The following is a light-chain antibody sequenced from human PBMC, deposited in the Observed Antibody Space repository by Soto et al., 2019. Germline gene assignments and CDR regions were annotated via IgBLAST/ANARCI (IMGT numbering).Light chain of an antibody. CDR1: QSVSSNY. Sequence: VVTQSPVTLSLSPGKRSTLSCRASQSVSSNYLAWYQQKPGQAPRLLIYGASTRATGIPDRFSGSGSGTDFTLTISRLEPEDFAVYYCQQYGNSPPITFGGGTKVDIK. CDR3: QQYGNSPPIT. CDR2: GAS. V-gene: IGKV3-20*01. J-gene: IGKJ4*01.